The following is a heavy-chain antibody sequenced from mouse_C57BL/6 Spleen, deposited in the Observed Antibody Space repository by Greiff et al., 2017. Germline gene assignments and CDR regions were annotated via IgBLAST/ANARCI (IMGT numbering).Heavy chain of an antibody. Sequence: EVQRVESGGDLVKPGGSLKLSCAASGFTFSSYGMSWVRQPPDKRLECVATISSGGSYTYSPDSVKGRFTISRDNAKNNLYLQMRSLKSNDTAIYYCARQGDYAMDYWGQGTSVTVSS. CDR3: ARQGDYAMDY. V-gene: IGHV5-6*01. CDR2: ISSGGSYT. CDR1: GFTFSSYG. J-gene: IGHJ4*01.